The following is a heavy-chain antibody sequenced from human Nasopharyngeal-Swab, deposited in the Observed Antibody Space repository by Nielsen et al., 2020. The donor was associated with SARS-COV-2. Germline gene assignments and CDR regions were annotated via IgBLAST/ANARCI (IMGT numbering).Heavy chain of an antibody. CDR1: GYSFTSYW. Sequence: GGALKISCKGSGYSFTSYWISWVREMPGKGLEWMGRIDPSDSYTNYSPSFQGHVTISADKSISTAYLQWSSLKASDTAMYYCARRAYCSGGSCYSPYYYMDVWGKGTTVTVSS. CDR3: ARRAYCSGGSCYSPYYYMDV. J-gene: IGHJ6*03. D-gene: IGHD2-15*01. CDR2: IDPSDSYT. V-gene: IGHV5-10-1*01.